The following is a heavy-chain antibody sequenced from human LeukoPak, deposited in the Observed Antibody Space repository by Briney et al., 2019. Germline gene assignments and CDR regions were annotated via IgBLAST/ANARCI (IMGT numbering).Heavy chain of an antibody. CDR3: ARAPGGWYFDL. CDR2: IYYSGST. CDR1: GGSISSVGYY. D-gene: IGHD3-16*01. V-gene: IGHV4-31*03. Sequence: SETLSLTCTVSGGSISSVGYYWSWIRQHPGKGLEWIGYIYYSGSTYYNPSLKSRVTISVDTSKNQFSLKLSSVTAADTAVYYCARAPGGWYFDLWGRGALVTVSS. J-gene: IGHJ2*01.